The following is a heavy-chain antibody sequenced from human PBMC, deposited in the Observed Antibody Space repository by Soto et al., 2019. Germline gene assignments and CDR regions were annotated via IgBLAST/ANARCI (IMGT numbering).Heavy chain of an antibody. V-gene: IGHV1-2*02. Sequence: ASVKVSCKASGYTFTGYHMHWVRQAPGQGLEWMGWINPNSGGTNYAQKFQGRVTMTRDTSISTAYMALSRLRSDDTAVYYCATMYSSSSEFSSWGQGTLVTVSS. D-gene: IGHD6-6*01. CDR1: GYTFTGYH. CDR3: ATMYSSSSEFSS. CDR2: INPNSGGT. J-gene: IGHJ4*02.